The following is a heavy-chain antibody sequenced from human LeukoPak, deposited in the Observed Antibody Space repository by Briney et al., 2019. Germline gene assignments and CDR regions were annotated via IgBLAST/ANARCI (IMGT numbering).Heavy chain of an antibody. J-gene: IGHJ4*02. CDR3: ARAHCSGGSCYLDY. CDR1: GGSISNWY. D-gene: IGHD2-15*01. V-gene: IGHV4-4*07. Sequence: PSETLSLICTVSGGSISNWYWTWIWQPAGKGLEWIGRIYASGSTDYNPSLKSRVTLSVDRSNNQFSLKLSSVTAADTGVYYCARAHCSGGSCYLDYWGQGSLVTVSS. CDR2: IYASGST.